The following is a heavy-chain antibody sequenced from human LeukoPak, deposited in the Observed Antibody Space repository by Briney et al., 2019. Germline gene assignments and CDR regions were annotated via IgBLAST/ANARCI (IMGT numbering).Heavy chain of an antibody. CDR2: TYYRSKWYN. CDR3: ARDNEYSSGWYVYFDY. J-gene: IGHJ4*02. D-gene: IGHD6-19*01. V-gene: IGHV6-1*01. CDR1: GDSFSSNSAA. Sequence: SQTLSLTCAISGDSFSSNSAAWNWIRQSPSRGLEWLGRTYYRSKWYNDYAVSVKSRITINPDTSKNQFSLQLNSVTPEDTAVYYCARDNEYSSGWYVYFDYWGQGTLVTVSS.